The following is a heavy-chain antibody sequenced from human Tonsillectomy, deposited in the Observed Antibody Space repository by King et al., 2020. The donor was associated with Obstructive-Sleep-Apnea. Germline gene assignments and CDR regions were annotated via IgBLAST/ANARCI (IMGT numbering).Heavy chain of an antibody. V-gene: IGHV5-51*01. Sequence: QLVQSGAEVRKPGESLKISCKGSGYNFDTYWIGWVRQRPGKGLEWMGIIYPDDSDTRYGPSFQGQVTISADKPISTAYLQWSSLKASDTAMYYFARPITGSADYWGQGTLVTVSS. J-gene: IGHJ4*02. CDR3: ARPITGSADY. D-gene: IGHD3-16*01. CDR1: GYNFDTYW. CDR2: IYPDDSDT.